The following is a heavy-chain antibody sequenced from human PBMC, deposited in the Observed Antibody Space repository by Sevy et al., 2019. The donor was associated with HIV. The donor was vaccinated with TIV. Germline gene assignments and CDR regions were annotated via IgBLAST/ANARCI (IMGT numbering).Heavy chain of an antibody. J-gene: IGHJ1*01. Sequence: SETLSLTCTVSGGSVSSGSYYWNWIRQPPGKGLEWIGHLYDSENIKYNPYLQSRVTISVDTSKNQFSLKLTSVTAADTAVYYCARGGRLRGEYVQHWGQGTLVTVSS. CDR3: ARGGRLRGEYVQH. CDR2: LYDSENI. D-gene: IGHD3-16*01. CDR1: GGSVSSGSYY. V-gene: IGHV4-61*01.